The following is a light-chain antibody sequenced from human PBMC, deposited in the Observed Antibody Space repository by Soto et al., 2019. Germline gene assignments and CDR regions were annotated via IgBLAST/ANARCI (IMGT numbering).Light chain of an antibody. CDR1: SSDVGGSDY. Sequence: QSALTQPASVSGSPGQSITFSCIGTSSDVGGSDYVSWYQQHPGKAPKLLIYEVSNRPSGISNRFSASKSGNTASLTISGLQAEDEADYYCSSKTSSSTVIFGGGTKVTVL. CDR3: SSKTSSSTVI. V-gene: IGLV2-14*01. CDR2: EVS. J-gene: IGLJ2*01.